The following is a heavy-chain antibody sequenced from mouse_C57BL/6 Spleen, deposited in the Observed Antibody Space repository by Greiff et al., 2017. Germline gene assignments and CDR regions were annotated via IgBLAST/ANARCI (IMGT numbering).Heavy chain of an antibody. J-gene: IGHJ4*01. D-gene: IGHD2-10*02. Sequence: EVQLQQSGPELVKPGASVKISCKASGYTFTDYYMNWVKQSHGKSLEWIGDINPNNGGTSYNQKFKGKATLTVDKSSSTAYMELRSLTSEDSAVYYCAEYGNYYAMDYWGQGTSVTVSS. CDR3: AEYGNYYAMDY. CDR2: INPNNGGT. V-gene: IGHV1-26*01. CDR1: GYTFTDYY.